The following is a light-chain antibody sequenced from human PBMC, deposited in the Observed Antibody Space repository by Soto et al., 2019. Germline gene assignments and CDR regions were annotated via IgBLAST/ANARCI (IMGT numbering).Light chain of an antibody. CDR3: QQYDNRPPYT. Sequence: DIQMTQSPSSLSASVGDRVTISCQASRDISVYLNWYQQKPGKPPKLLVYAASNLQTGVPSRFSGSGSGTHFTFAISSMQPEDIATYYCQQYDNRPPYTFGQGTKLEIK. V-gene: IGKV1-33*01. J-gene: IGKJ2*01. CDR2: AAS. CDR1: RDISVY.